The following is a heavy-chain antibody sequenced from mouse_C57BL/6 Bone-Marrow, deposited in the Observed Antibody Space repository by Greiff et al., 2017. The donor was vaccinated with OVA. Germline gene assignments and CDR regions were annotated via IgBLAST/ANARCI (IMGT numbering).Heavy chain of an antibody. D-gene: IGHD2-3*01. CDR2: IRSKSNNYAT. CDR1: GFSFNTYA. J-gene: IGHJ4*01. Sequence: EVQLVESGGGLVQPKGSLKLSCAASGFSFNTYAMNWVRQAPGKGLEWVARIRSKSNNYATYYADTVKDRFTISRDDSESMLYLQMNNLKTEDTAMYYCVRRGAMRLPHYYAMDYWGQGTSVTVSS. CDR3: VRRGAMRLPHYYAMDY. V-gene: IGHV10-1*01.